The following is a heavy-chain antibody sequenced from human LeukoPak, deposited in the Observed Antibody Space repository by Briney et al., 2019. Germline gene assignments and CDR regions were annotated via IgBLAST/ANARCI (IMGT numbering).Heavy chain of an antibody. Sequence: PSETLSLTCTVSGGAISSYYWSWIRQPQGKGLEWIGYIQYSGSSNYNSSLKSRVTISVDTSQNHFSLKVSSVTAADTAVYYCARGKRWLQSPFDYWGQGTLVTVSS. CDR3: ARGKRWLQSPFDY. V-gene: IGHV4-59*01. CDR2: IQYSGSS. J-gene: IGHJ4*02. CDR1: GGAISSYY. D-gene: IGHD5-24*01.